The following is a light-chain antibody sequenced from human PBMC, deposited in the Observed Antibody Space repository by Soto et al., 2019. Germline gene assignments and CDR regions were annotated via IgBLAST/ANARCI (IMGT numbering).Light chain of an antibody. J-gene: IGKJ4*01. CDR3: QQYYTNALT. V-gene: IGKV4-1*01. CDR1: QSVLYSSNNKNY. CDR2: WAS. Sequence: DIVMTQSPDSLAVSLGETATINCKSSQSVLYSSNNKNYLAWYQQKPGQPPKLLIYWASTRESGVPDRFSGSGSGTDFPLTISSLQAEDVAVYYCQQYYTNALTFGGGTKVGVK.